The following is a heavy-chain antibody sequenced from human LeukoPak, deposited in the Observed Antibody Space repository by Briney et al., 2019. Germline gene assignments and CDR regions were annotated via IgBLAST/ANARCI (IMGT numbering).Heavy chain of an antibody. CDR3: ARDGSGSHILPYYFDY. D-gene: IGHD1-26*01. CDR2: ISSSSSYI. CDR1: GFTFSSYS. J-gene: IGHJ4*02. Sequence: GGSLRLSCAASGFTFSSYSMNWVRQAPGKGLEWVSSISSSSSYIYYADSVKGRFTISRDNAKNSLYLQMNSLRAEDTAVYYCARDGSGSHILPYYFDYWGQGTLVTVSS. V-gene: IGHV3-21*01.